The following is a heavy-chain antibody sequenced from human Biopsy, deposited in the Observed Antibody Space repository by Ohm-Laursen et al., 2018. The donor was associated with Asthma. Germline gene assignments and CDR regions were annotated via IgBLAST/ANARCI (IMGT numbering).Heavy chain of an antibody. V-gene: IGHV3-7*05. Sequence: SLRLSCAASGFTFRTSWMTWVRQAPGKGLEWVANIKEDGSEKNYEDSVKGRFTISRDNGKNPLYLQMNSLRAEDTAVYYCARDGGLRSVYWGQGTLVTVSS. CDR1: GFTFRTSW. J-gene: IGHJ4*02. CDR2: IKEDGSEK. CDR3: ARDGGLRSVY. D-gene: IGHD2-15*01.